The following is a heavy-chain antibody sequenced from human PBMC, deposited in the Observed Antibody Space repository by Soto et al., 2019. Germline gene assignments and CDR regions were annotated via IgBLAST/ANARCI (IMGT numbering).Heavy chain of an antibody. V-gene: IGHV4-34*01. CDR1: GGSFSGYY. CDR3: ARGQSPAFDP. Sequence: SETLSLTCAVYGGSFSGYYRSWIRQPPGKGLEWIGEINHSGSTNYNPSLKSRVTISVGTSKNQFFLKLSSVTAADTAVYYCARGQSPAFDPWGQGTLVTVSS. J-gene: IGHJ5*02. CDR2: INHSGST.